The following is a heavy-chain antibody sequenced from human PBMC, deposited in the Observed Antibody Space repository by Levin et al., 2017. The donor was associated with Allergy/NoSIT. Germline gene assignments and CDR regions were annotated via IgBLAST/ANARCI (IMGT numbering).Heavy chain of an antibody. V-gene: IGHV3-21*01. CDR1: GFTFSSYS. J-gene: IGHJ3*02. D-gene: IGHD3-16*01. CDR3: AREGSYALVDAFDI. CDR2: ISSSSSYI. Sequence: GGSLRLSCAASGFTFSSYSMNWVRQAPGKGLEWVLSISSSSSYIYYADSVKGRFTISRDNAKNSLYLQMNSLRAEDTAVYYCAREGSYALVDAFDIWGQGTMVTVSS.